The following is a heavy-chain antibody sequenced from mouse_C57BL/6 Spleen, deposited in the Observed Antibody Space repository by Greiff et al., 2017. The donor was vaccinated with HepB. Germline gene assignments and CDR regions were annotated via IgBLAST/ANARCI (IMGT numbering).Heavy chain of an antibody. Sequence: DVMLVESGGGLVKPGGSLKLSCAASGFTFSDYGMHWVRQAPEKGLEWVAYISSGRSTIYYADTVKGRFTISRDNAKNTLFLQMTSLRSEDTAMYYCARYYDFPPYAMDYWGQGTSVTVSS. D-gene: IGHD2-4*01. CDR1: GFTFSDYG. CDR2: ISSGRSTI. J-gene: IGHJ4*01. V-gene: IGHV5-17*01. CDR3: ARYYDFPPYAMDY.